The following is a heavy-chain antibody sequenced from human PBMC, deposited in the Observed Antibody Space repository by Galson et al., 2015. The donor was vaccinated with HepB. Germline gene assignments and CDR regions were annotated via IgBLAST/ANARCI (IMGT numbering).Heavy chain of an antibody. CDR2: IIPILGIA. D-gene: IGHD1-26*01. J-gene: IGHJ4*02. CDR3: ARCGSYSGGFYDY. CDR1: GGTFSSYT. V-gene: IGHV1-69*02. Sequence: SVKVSCKASGGTFSSYTISWVRQAPGQGLEWMGRIIPILGIANYALKFQGRVTITADKSTSTAYMELSSLRSEDTAVYYCARCGSYSGGFYDYWGQGTLVTVSS.